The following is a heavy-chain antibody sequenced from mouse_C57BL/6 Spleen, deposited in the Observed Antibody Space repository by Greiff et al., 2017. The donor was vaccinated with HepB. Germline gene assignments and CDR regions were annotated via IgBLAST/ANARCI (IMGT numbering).Heavy chain of an antibody. D-gene: IGHD1-1*01. CDR2: INPNNGGT. J-gene: IGHJ2*01. CDR1: GYTFTDYY. Sequence: VQLQQSGPELVKPGASVKISCKASGYTFTDYYMNWVKQSHGKSLEWIGDINPNNGGTSYNQKFKGKATLTVDKSSSTAYMELRSLTSEDSAVYYCAKVPYYYGSSYRGFDYWGQGTTLTVSS. CDR3: AKVPYYYGSSYRGFDY. V-gene: IGHV1-26*01.